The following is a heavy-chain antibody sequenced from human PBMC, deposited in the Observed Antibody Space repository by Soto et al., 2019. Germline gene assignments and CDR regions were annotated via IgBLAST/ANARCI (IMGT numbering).Heavy chain of an antibody. CDR2: INAGNGNT. V-gene: IGHV1-3*01. CDR3: ARSVVVPTAPDY. Sequence: ASVKVSCKASGYTFTSYAMHWVRQAPGQRLEWMGWINAGNGNTKYSQKFQGRVTITRDTSASTAYMELSSLRSEDTAVYYCARSVVVPTAPDYWGQGTLVTVSS. J-gene: IGHJ4*02. D-gene: IGHD2-2*01. CDR1: GYTFTSYA.